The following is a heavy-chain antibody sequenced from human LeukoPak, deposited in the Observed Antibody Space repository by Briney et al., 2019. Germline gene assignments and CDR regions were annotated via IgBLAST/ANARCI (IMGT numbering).Heavy chain of an antibody. CDR3: ARTPVSSSSRGFFDY. Sequence: SETLSLTCTVSGDSISSSSYYWGWIRQPPGKGLEWIGSIYYIGSTYYNPSLWSRVTISVDTSKNQFSLKLSSVTAADTAVYYCARTPVSSSSRGFFDYWGQGSLVTVPS. CDR1: GDSISSSSYY. D-gene: IGHD6-6*01. J-gene: IGHJ4*02. CDR2: IYYIGST. V-gene: IGHV4-39*01.